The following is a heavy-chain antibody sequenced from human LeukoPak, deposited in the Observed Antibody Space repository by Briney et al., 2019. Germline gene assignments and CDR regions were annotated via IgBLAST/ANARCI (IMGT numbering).Heavy chain of an antibody. CDR1: GYTFTSYY. CDR3: ARIEGYGAFDI. D-gene: IGHD5-12*01. J-gene: IGHJ3*02. CDR2: INPSGGST. V-gene: IGHV1-46*01. Sequence: GASVKVSCKASGYTFTSYYMHWVRQAPGQGLEWMGIINPSGGSTSYAQKFQGRVTMTRDTSTSTVYMELSRLRSDDTAVYYCARIEGYGAFDIWGQGTMVTVSS.